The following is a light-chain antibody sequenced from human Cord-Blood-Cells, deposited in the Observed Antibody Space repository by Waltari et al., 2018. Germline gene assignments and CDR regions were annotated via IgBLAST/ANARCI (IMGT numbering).Light chain of an antibody. J-gene: IGKJ3*01. V-gene: IGKV1-39*01. CDR1: QSISSY. CDR3: QQSYSTLFT. Sequence: DIQMTQSPSSLSASVGDRVTITCRASQSISSYLNWYQQKPGQAPKLLIYAASSLQSGVPSRFSGSGPATDFTLTISSLQPEDFATYYCQQSYSTLFTFGPGTKVDIK. CDR2: AAS.